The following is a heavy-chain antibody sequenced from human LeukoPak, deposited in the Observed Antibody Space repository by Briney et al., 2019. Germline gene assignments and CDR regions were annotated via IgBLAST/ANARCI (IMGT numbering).Heavy chain of an antibody. Sequence: PGGSLRLSCAASGFFFSSYAMSCVRQAPGKGLEWVSTISSIGDSTYYAGSVRGRFTIARDNSERRLFLQMKSLRADDTAVYYCARDRGYSSGFFDNWGQGIPVTVSS. V-gene: IGHV3-23*01. J-gene: IGHJ5*02. CDR3: ARDRGYSSGFFDN. CDR1: GFFFSSYA. D-gene: IGHD6-19*01. CDR2: ISSIGDST.